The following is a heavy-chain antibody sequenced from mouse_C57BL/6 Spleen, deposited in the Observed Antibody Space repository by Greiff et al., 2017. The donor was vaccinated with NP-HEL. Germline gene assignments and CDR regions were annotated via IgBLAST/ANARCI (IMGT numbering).Heavy chain of an antibody. D-gene: IGHD1-1*02. Sequence: QVQLKQPGAELVKPGASVKLSCKASGYTFTSYWMHWVKQRPGRGLEWIGRIDPNSGGSKYNEKFKSKATLTVAKPSSTAYMQRSSLTSEDSAVYYGAGPHYCGGCDYDYWGKGTTLTVSS. J-gene: IGHJ2*01. CDR2: IDPNSGGS. CDR1: GYTFTSYW. CDR3: AGPHYCGGCDYDY. V-gene: IGHV1-72*01.